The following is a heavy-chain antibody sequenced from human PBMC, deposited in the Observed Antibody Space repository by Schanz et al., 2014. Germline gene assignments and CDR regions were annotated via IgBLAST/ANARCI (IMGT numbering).Heavy chain of an antibody. CDR3: ARVHIATYHYNSPGAFDI. J-gene: IGHJ3*02. Sequence: QVQLVQSGAEVKKPGASVKVSCEASGYIFGSHGMTWVRQAPGQGPELMGWINAHTGNTQYAQKFQGRVNMTRDTVTTTVHLELTRLRTDDTAIYYCARVHIATYHYNSPGAFDIWGQGTRVTVSS. CDR1: GYIFGSHG. D-gene: IGHD3-10*01. CDR2: INAHTGNT. V-gene: IGHV1-18*01.